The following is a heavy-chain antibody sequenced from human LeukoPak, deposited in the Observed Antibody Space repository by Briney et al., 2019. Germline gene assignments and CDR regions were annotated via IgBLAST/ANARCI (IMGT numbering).Heavy chain of an antibody. CDR2: ISSSGGTI. CDR1: GFTFSSYE. Sequence: GGSLRLSCAASGFTFSSYEMDWVRQAPGKGLEWVSYISSSGGTIYYADSVKGRFTISRDNAKNSLYLQMNSLRAEDTAVYYCAKDSDYYDSSALGHFDYWGQGTLVTVSS. CDR3: AKDSDYYDSSALGHFDY. V-gene: IGHV3-48*03. D-gene: IGHD3-22*01. J-gene: IGHJ4*02.